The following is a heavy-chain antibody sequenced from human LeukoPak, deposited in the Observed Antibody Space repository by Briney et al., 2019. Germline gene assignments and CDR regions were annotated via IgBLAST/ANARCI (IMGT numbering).Heavy chain of an antibody. V-gene: IGHV4-59*08. J-gene: IGHJ3*01. CDR3: ARHLTGIPSYPFDV. D-gene: IGHD1-1*01. CDR1: GDSISSYY. Sequence: PSETLSLTCTVSGDSISSYYWSWIRQPPGKGLEWIGYIYGSGTTNYNPSLKSRITISVDTSKNQFSLKVSSVTAADTAVYYCARHLTGIPSYPFDVWGQGTMVTVSS. CDR2: IYGSGTT.